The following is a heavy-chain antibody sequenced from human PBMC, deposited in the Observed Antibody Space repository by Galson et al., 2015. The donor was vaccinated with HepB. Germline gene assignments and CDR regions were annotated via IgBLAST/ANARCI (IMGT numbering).Heavy chain of an antibody. CDR2: ISVSGTYT. D-gene: IGHD4-17*01. CDR3: ARVADADYGDHSHFDS. J-gene: IGHJ4*02. Sequence: SLRLSCAASGFTFSDYYTSWIRQAPGKGLEWLSYISVSGTYTNYADSVKGRFTISRDNAKNSLYLQMNSLRAEDTAVYYCARVADADYGDHSHFDSWGQGTLVTVSS. V-gene: IGHV3-11*06. CDR1: GFTFSDYY.